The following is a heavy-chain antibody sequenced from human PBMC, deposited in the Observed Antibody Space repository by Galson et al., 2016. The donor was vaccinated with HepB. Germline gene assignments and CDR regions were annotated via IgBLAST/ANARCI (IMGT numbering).Heavy chain of an antibody. D-gene: IGHD3-22*01. CDR2: IHPGDSDT. V-gene: IGHV5-51*01. Sequence: QSGAEVKKPGEPLKTSCEASGYIFTGEWIGWVRQMPGKGLEWMGIIHPGDSDTRYSPSFQGQVTFSADRSISTAYLQWSSPKASDTGMYYCAVMRHSSAGDNYFDYWGQGTLVTVSS. CDR1: GYIFTGEW. J-gene: IGHJ4*02. CDR3: AVMRHSSAGDNYFDY.